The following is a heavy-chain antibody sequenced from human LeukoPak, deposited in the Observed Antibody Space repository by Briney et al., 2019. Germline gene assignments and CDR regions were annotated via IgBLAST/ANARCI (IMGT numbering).Heavy chain of an antibody. Sequence: QTGGSLRLSCAVSGFTFSSYEMNWVRQAPGKGLEWVSYISSSGSTIYYADSVKGRFTIPRDNDKNSLYLQINSLRAEDTAGYYCARKEYLGQLVYFDYWGQGTLVTVSS. CDR2: ISSSGSTI. V-gene: IGHV3-48*03. CDR1: GFTFSSYE. CDR3: ARKEYLGQLVYFDY. J-gene: IGHJ4*02. D-gene: IGHD6-6*01.